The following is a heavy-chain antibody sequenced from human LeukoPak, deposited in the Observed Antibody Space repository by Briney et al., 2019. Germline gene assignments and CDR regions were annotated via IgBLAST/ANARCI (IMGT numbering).Heavy chain of an antibody. Sequence: PGGSLRLSCAASGFTVSSNYMSWVRQAPGKGLEWVSVIYSGGSTYYADSVRGRFTISRDNSKNTLYLQMNILRAEDTAVYYCARGSSSWYEREVYYFDYWGQGTLVTVSS. CDR1: GFTVSSNY. D-gene: IGHD6-13*01. J-gene: IGHJ4*02. V-gene: IGHV3-53*01. CDR2: IYSGGST. CDR3: ARGSSSWYEREVYYFDY.